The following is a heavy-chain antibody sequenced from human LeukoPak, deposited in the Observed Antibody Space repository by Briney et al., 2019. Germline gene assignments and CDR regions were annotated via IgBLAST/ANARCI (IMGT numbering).Heavy chain of an antibody. J-gene: IGHJ4*02. CDR3: ASIDIVVVVAATPH. V-gene: IGHV1-2*06. CDR2: INPNSGGT. CDR1: GYTFTGYY. Sequence: ASVKVSCKASGYTFTGYYMHWLRQAPGQGLEWMGRINPNSGGTNYAQKFQGRVTMTRDTSISTAYMELSRLRSDDTAVYYCASIDIVVVVAATPHWGQGTLVTVSS. D-gene: IGHD2-15*01.